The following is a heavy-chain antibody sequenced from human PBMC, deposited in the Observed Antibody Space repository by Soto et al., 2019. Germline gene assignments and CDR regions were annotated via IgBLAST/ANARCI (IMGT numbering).Heavy chain of an antibody. Sequence: GGSLRLSCAASGFTLSSYAMSWVRQAPGKGLEWVSAISGSGGSTYYADSVKGRVTMTRDTSTSTVYMELSSLRSEDTAVYYCARAVSLPAYNWFDPWGQGTLVTVS. J-gene: IGHJ5*02. CDR1: GFTLSSYA. V-gene: IGHV3-23*01. CDR3: ARAVSLPAYNWFDP. CDR2: ISGSGGST. D-gene: IGHD2-2*01.